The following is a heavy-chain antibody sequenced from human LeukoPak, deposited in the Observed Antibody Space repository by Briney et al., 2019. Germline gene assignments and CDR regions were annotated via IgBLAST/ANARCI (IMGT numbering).Heavy chain of an antibody. J-gene: IGHJ4*02. CDR1: GGSISSYY. D-gene: IGHD1-7*01. CDR2: IYYSGST. Sequence: PSETLSLTCTVSGGSISSYYWSWIRQPPGKALEWIWYIYYSGSTNYNPSLRSRVTISVDTSKNQFSLKLSSVTAADTAVYYCARANNWNSGDFDYWGQGTLVTVSS. V-gene: IGHV4-59*01. CDR3: ARANNWNSGDFDY.